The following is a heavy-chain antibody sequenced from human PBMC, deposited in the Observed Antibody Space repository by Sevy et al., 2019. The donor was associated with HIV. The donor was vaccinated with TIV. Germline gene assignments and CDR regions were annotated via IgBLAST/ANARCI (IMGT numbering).Heavy chain of an antibody. J-gene: IGHJ6*03. V-gene: IGHV1-69*06. Sequence: ASVKVSCKASGGTFSSYAISWVRQAPGQGLEWMGGIIPIFGTANYAQKFQGRVTITADKSTSTAYMELSSLRSEDTAVYYCGISGGGSSRTLEDYSYCMDVWGKWTTVTVSS. D-gene: IGHD6-25*01. CDR2: IIPIFGTA. CDR3: GISGGGSSRTLEDYSYCMDV. CDR1: GGTFSSYA.